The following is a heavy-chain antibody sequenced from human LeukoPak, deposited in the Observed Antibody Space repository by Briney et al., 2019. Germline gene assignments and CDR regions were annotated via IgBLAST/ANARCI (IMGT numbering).Heavy chain of an antibody. CDR2: IYYSGTT. CDR1: GGSISGYY. Sequence: SGTLSLTCTVSGGSISGYYWTWIRQFPGKGLECIGYIYYSGTTNYNPSLKSRATISVDTSKYQFSLKLSSVTAADTAVYYCARVPDSSSSLYWFDPWGQGTLVTVSS. V-gene: IGHV4-59*08. J-gene: IGHJ5*02. D-gene: IGHD6-6*01. CDR3: ARVPDSSSSLYWFDP.